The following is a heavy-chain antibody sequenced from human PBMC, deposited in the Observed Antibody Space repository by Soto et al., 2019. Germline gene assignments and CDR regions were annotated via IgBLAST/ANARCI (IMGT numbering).Heavy chain of an antibody. J-gene: IGHJ3*01. CDR2: TIPIFGTA. CDR1: GGTFSSYA. D-gene: IGHD3-10*01. Sequence: QVQLVQSGAEVKKPGSSVKVSCKASGGTFSSYAISWVRQAPGQGLEWMGGTIPIFGTANYAQKFQGRVTITADKSKSTAYVELGSLSAEVTAVCYCAGPWFGGDREDAFDLWGQGTMVTVSS. CDR3: AGPWFGGDREDAFDL. V-gene: IGHV1-69*06.